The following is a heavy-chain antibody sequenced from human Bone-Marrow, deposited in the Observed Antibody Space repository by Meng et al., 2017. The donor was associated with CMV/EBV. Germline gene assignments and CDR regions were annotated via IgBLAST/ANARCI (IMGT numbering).Heavy chain of an antibody. CDR1: GYTFTSYD. CDR3: AARNRNQGFDY. CDR2: MNTNSGNK. V-gene: IGHV1-8*03. D-gene: IGHD1-14*01. J-gene: IGHJ4*02. Sequence: CKAAGYTFTSYDINWMRQATGKGLEWMGWMNTNSGNKGYAQKFQGRVTITRNTSISTAYMELSSLRSEDTAVYYCAARNRNQGFDYWGQGTLVTVSS.